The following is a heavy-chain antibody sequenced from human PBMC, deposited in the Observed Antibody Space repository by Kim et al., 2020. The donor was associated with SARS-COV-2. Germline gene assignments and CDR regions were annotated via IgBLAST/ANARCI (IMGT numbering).Heavy chain of an antibody. CDR1: GGSFSGYY. CDR3: ARARTVSWYFDL. D-gene: IGHD4-4*01. J-gene: IGHJ2*01. CDR2: INHSGST. V-gene: IGHV4-34*01. Sequence: SETLSLTCAVYGGSFSGYYWSWIRQPPGKGLEWIGEINHSGSTNYNPSLKSRVTISVDTSKNQFSLKLSSVTAADTAVYYCARARTVSWYFDLWGRGTL.